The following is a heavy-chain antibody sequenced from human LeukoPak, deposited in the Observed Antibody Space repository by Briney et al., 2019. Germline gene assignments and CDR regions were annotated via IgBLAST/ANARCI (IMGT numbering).Heavy chain of an antibody. CDR3: ARDNNWGFDY. CDR2: IRGSRSGLGSGM. Sequence: GGSLRLSCAASGFIFSDHSMNWVRQAPGKGLEWISNIRGSRSGLGSGMYYADSVRGRFTISRDDAKNSLYLQMSSLRAEDTAFYYCARDNNWGFDYWGQGALVTVSS. J-gene: IGHJ4*02. D-gene: IGHD7-27*01. V-gene: IGHV3-48*04. CDR1: GFIFSDHS.